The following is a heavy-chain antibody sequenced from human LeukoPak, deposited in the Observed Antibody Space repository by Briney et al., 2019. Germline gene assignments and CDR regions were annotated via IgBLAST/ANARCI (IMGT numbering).Heavy chain of an antibody. CDR2: MNPNSGNT. CDR3: AINDNSRRYFQY. J-gene: IGHJ1*01. V-gene: IGHV1-8*01. Sequence: ASVKVSCKASGYTFTSYDINWVRQATRQGLEWMGWMNPNSGNTGYAQKFQGRVTMTRNTSISTAYMELSSLRSEDTAVYYCAINDNSRRYFQYWGQGTLVTVSS. D-gene: IGHD1-26*01. CDR1: GYTFTSYD.